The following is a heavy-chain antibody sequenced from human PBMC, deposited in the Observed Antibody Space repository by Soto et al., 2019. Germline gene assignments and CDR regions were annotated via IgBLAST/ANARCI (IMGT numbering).Heavy chain of an antibody. D-gene: IGHD6-6*01. CDR1: GGTFSSYA. CDR2: IIPIFGTA. CDR3: ARVGDSSSSDPYSSLD. Sequence: SVKVYCTAAGGTFSSYAISWVRQAPGQGLEWMGGIIPIFGTANYAQKFQGRVTITADESTSTAYMELSSLRSEDTAVYYCARVGDSSSSDPYSSLDWGQGTLVT. J-gene: IGHJ4*02. V-gene: IGHV1-69*13.